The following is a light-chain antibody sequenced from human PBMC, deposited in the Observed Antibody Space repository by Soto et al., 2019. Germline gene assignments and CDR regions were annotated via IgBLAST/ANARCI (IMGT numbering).Light chain of an antibody. CDR1: QSVSSY. CDR3: QQRNIWPLT. V-gene: IGKV3-11*01. Sequence: EILLTQSPATLSLSPGQRATLSCRASQSVSSYLAWYQQKPGQAPRLLIYDASNRATDIPARFSGSGSGTDFTLTISSLEPEAFAVYYCQQRNIWPLTFGGGTKVEIK. J-gene: IGKJ4*01. CDR2: DAS.